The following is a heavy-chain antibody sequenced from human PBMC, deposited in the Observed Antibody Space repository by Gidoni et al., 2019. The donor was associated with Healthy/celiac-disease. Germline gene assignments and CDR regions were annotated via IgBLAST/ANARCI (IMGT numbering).Heavy chain of an antibody. J-gene: IGHJ4*02. V-gene: IGHV3-9*01. CDR1: GLPFDDYA. Sequence: EVQLVESGGGLVQPGRSLRLSCAAAGLPFDDYAMHWVRQAPGKGLEWVSGISWNSGSIGYADSVKGRFTISRDNAKNSLYLQMNSLRAEDTALYYCAKDIFGGYDRHRGYSGYGFDYWGQGTLVTVSS. CDR3: AKDIFGGYDRHRGYSGYGFDY. D-gene: IGHD5-12*01. CDR2: ISWNSGSI.